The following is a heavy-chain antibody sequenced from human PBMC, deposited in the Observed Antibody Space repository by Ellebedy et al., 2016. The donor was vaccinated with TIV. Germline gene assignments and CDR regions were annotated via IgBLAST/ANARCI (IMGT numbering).Heavy chain of an antibody. CDR3: ARGVVIDIV. Sequence: PGGSLRLSCAAYGFTFSSYWMSWVRQAPGKGLEWVANIKQDGSEKYYVDSVKGRFTISRDNAKNSLYLQMNSLRAEDTAVYYCARGVVIDIVWGQGTLVTVSS. CDR1: GFTFSSYW. CDR2: IKQDGSEK. V-gene: IGHV3-7*01. J-gene: IGHJ4*02. D-gene: IGHD2-15*01.